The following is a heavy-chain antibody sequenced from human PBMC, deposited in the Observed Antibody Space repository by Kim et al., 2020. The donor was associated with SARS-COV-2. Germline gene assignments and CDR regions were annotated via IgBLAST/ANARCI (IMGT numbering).Heavy chain of an antibody. J-gene: IGHJ6*02. CDR3: ALPQRITMVRGVIDYYGMDV. CDR2: MNPNSGNT. D-gene: IGHD3-10*01. V-gene: IGHV1-8*01. Sequence: ASVKVSCKASGYTFTSYDINWVRQATGQGLEWMGWMNPNSGNTGYAQKFQGRVTMTRNTSISTAYMELSSLRSEDTAVYYCALPQRITMVRGVIDYYGMDVWGQATTVTVSS. CDR1: GYTFTSYD.